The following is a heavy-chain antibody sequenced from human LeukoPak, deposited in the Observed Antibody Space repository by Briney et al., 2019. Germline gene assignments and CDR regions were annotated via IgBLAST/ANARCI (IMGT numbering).Heavy chain of an antibody. CDR2: IKEDGSET. J-gene: IGHJ4*02. V-gene: IGHV3-7*01. CDR1: GFIFKKYW. Sequence: PGESLRLSCVASGFIFKKYWMNWVRQVPGKGLECLANIKEDGSETYYADSVKGRFTISRDNPKNLLFLQINSLRAEDTAVYYCARDILSGRYGYFDYWGQGTLVTVSS. D-gene: IGHD1-26*01. CDR3: ARDILSGRYGYFDY.